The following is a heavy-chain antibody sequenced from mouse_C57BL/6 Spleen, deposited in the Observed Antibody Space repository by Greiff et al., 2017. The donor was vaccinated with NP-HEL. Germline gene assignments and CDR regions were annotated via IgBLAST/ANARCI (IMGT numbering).Heavy chain of an antibody. J-gene: IGHJ4*01. CDR1: GYAFSSSW. Sequence: QVQLQQSGPELVKPGASVKISCKASGYAFSSSWMNWVKQRPGKGLEWIGRIYPGDGDTNYNGKFKGKATLTADNSSSTAYMPLSSLTSEDSAVYFCAYSNPFYYAMDYWGQGTSVTVSS. CDR3: AYSNPFYYAMDY. CDR2: IYPGDGDT. D-gene: IGHD2-5*01. V-gene: IGHV1-82*01.